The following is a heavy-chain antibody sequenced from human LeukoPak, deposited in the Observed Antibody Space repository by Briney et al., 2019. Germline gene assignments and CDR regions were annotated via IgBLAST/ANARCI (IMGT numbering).Heavy chain of an antibody. CDR1: GFTFSSYA. V-gene: IGHV3-48*04. Sequence: SGGSLRLSCAASGFTFSSYAMSWVRQAPGKGLEWVSYISSSSSTIYYADSVKGRFTISRDNAKNSLYLQMNSLRAEDTAVYYCARDPTVTTLYYGMDVWGQGTTVTVSS. D-gene: IGHD4-17*01. CDR2: ISSSSSTI. CDR3: ARDPTVTTLYYGMDV. J-gene: IGHJ6*02.